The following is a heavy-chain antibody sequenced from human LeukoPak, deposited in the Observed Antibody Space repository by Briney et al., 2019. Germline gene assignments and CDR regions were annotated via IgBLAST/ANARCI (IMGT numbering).Heavy chain of an antibody. CDR1: GFTFGSYA. V-gene: IGHV3-23*01. J-gene: IGHJ4*02. CDR2: ISGSGGST. CDR3: ARDQRPYYYDSSGYGDY. Sequence: GGSLRLSCAASGFTFGSYAMSWVRQAPGKGLEWVSAISGSGGSTYYADSVKGWFTISRDNSKNTLYLQMNSLRAEDTAVYYCARDQRPYYYDSSGYGDYWGQGTLVTVSS. D-gene: IGHD3-22*01.